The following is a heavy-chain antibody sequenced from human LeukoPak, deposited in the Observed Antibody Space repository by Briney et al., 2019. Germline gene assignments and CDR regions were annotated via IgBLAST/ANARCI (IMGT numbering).Heavy chain of an antibody. V-gene: IGHV7-4-1*01. J-gene: IGHJ6*02. CDR1: GYTFTIYA. CDR2: INTNTGNP. CDR3: ARDVPYSSSWYGYYYYGMDV. D-gene: IGHD6-13*01. Sequence: ASVKVSCKASGYTFTIYAMNWVRQAPGQGLEWMGWINTNTGNPTYAQGFTGRFVFSLDTSVSTAYLQICSLKAEDTAVYYCARDVPYSSSWYGYYYYGMDVWGQGTLVTVSS.